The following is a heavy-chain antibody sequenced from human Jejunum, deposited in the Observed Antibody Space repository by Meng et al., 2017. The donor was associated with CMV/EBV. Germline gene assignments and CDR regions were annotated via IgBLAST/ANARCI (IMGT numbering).Heavy chain of an antibody. CDR3: ARDMGQQLVPVSFDY. Sequence: GYISNSDYYWGWIRQPTGKGLEWIGSIFHSGNTYHNPSLQSRVTISVDTSKNQFSLRLTSVTAADTAVYYCARDMGQQLVPVSFDYWGQGTLVTVSS. V-gene: IGHV4-39*07. D-gene: IGHD6-13*01. J-gene: IGHJ4*02. CDR1: GYISNSDYY. CDR2: IFHSGNT.